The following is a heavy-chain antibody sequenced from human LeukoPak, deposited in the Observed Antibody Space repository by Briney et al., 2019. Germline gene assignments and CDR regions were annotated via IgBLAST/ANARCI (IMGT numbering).Heavy chain of an antibody. J-gene: IGHJ4*02. CDR3: AKADRSYYDFWSGYSFDY. D-gene: IGHD3-3*01. V-gene: IGHV3-9*03. Sequence: GGSLRLSXAASGFTFDDYAMHWVRQAPGKGLEWVSGISWNSGSIGYADSVKGRFTISRDNEKNSLYLQMNSLRAEDMALYYCAKADRSYYDFWSGYSFDYWGQGTLVTVSS. CDR1: GFTFDDYA. CDR2: ISWNSGSI.